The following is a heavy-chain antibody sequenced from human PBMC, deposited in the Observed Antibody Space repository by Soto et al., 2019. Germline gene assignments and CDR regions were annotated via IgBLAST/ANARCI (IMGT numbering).Heavy chain of an antibody. CDR2: IDWDDDK. D-gene: IGHD5-12*01. V-gene: IGHV2-70*01. CDR1: GFSLSTSGMC. J-gene: IGHJ4*02. Sequence: SGPTLVNPTQTVALTCTFSGFSLSTSGMCVSWIRQPPGKALEWLALIDWDDDKYYSTSLKTRLTISKDSSKNQVVLTMTKMEPEDTATSNCARSIVATSPPFDYWGQGTLVTV. CDR3: ARSIVATSPPFDY.